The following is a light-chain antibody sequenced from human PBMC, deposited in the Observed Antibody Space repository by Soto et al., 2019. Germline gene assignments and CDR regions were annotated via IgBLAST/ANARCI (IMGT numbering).Light chain of an antibody. V-gene: IGKV3-20*01. Sequence: EIVLTQSPGSLSLSPGQRATLSCRASQSVDTTFFAWYQKKPGQAPRLLIYGASKRATGIPDRFSGSGSGTELTLIISRLEPEYSAVYYCQQYRSSVRVGRGINAEIK. CDR2: GAS. J-gene: IGKJ1*01. CDR1: QSVDTTF. CDR3: QQYRSSVR.